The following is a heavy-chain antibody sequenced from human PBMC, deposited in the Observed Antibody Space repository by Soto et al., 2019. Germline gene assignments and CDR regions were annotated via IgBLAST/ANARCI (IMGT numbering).Heavy chain of an antibody. J-gene: IGHJ4*02. CDR2: ISSSSSYI. CDR3: AREGSGFVPLYHFDY. Sequence: PGGSLRLSCAASGFTFSSYSMNWVPQAPGKGLEWVSSISSSSSYIYYADSVKGRFTISRDNAKNSLYLQMNSLRAEDTAVYYCAREGSGFVPLYHFDYWGQGTLVTVSS. D-gene: IGHD6-19*01. V-gene: IGHV3-21*01. CDR1: GFTFSSYS.